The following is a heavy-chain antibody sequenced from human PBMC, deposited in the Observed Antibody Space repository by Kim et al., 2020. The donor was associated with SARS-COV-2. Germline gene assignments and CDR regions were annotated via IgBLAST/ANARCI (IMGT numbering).Heavy chain of an antibody. J-gene: IGHJ4*02. CDR3: ARTTDIKLFDY. CDR1: GGSISSSSYY. V-gene: IGHV4-39*07. D-gene: IGHD2-15*01. CDR2: IYYSGST. Sequence: SETLSLTCTVSGGSISSSSYYWGWIRQPPGKGLEWIGSIYYSGSTYYNPSLKSRVTISVDTSKNQFSLKLSSVTAADTAVYYCARTTDIKLFDYWGQGTL.